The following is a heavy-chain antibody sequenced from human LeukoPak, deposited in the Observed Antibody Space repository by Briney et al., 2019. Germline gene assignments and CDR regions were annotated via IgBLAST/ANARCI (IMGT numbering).Heavy chain of an antibody. CDR1: GFIFSNYA. D-gene: IGHD6-13*01. V-gene: IGHV3-30*18. J-gene: IGHJ4*02. CDR2: ISYDGTRQ. CDR3: AKPPAIAATLFDY. Sequence: PGGSLKLSCSASGFIFSNYAMHWVRLTPGKGLEWVAIISYDGTRQYYADSVKGRFTISRDNSKNTLYLQMNSLRAEDTAVYYCAKPPAIAATLFDYWGQGTLVTVSS.